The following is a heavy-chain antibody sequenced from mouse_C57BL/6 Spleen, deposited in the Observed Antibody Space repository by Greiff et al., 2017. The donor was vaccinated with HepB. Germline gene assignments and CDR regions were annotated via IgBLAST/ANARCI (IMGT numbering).Heavy chain of an antibody. CDR3: ARHSSSPLGSWFAY. D-gene: IGHD4-1*01. J-gene: IGHJ3*01. V-gene: IGHV5-9*01. Sequence: VQLVESGGGLVKPGGSLKLSCAASGFTFSSYTMSWVRQTPEKRLEWVATISGGGGNTYYPDSVKGRFTISRDNAKNTLYLQMSSLRSEDTALYYCARHSSSPLGSWFAYWGQGTLVTVSA. CDR2: ISGGGGNT. CDR1: GFTFSSYT.